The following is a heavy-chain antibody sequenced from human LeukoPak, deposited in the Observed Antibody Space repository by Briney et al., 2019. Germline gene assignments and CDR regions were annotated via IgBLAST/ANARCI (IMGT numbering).Heavy chain of an antibody. J-gene: IGHJ4*02. V-gene: IGHV3-23*01. D-gene: IGHD3-10*01. CDR3: ANDYRSGSFHDF. CDR1: GFAFSSYG. CDR2: ISRRDDYT. Sequence: PGGSLRLSCAASGFAFSSYGMSWVRQPQGKGLEWVSVISRRDDYTYYADSVKGRFTISRDNSKNTLYLQMNTLRAEDTAVDYCANDYRSGSFHDFWGQGTLVTVSS.